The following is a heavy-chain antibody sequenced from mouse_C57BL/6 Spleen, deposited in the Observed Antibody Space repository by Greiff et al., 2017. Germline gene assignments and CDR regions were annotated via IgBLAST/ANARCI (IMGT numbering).Heavy chain of an antibody. Sequence: VQLQQPGAELVMPGASVKLSCKASGYTFTSYWMHWVKQRPGQGLEWIGEIDPSDSYTNYNQKFKGKSTLPVDKSSSTAYMQLSSLTSEDSAVDYCARRYGSSPGYFDDWGQGTTLTVSS. CDR3: ARRYGSSPGYFDD. V-gene: IGHV1-69*01. J-gene: IGHJ2*01. CDR1: GYTFTSYW. D-gene: IGHD1-1*01. CDR2: IDPSDSYT.